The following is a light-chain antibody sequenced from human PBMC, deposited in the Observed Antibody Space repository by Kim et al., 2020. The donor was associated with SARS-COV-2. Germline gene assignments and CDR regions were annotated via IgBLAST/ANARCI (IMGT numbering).Light chain of an antibody. CDR1: QTISTW. Sequence: TSVGDRVTIPCRASQTISTWLAWYQQKPGKPPKRLITEASTLQSGVPSRFSGSGSGTEFTLTVSSLQPDDFATYYCQQYSSYSGTFGQGTKVDIK. CDR3: QQYSSYSGT. V-gene: IGKV1-5*03. CDR2: EAS. J-gene: IGKJ1*01.